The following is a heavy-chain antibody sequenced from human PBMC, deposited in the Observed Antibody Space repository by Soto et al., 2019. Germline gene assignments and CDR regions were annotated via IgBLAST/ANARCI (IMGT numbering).Heavy chain of an antibody. V-gene: IGHV3-23*01. CDR2: ISGSGGST. CDR1: EFTFSGHA. CDR3: AKGPSYSGSYYYFDY. Sequence: LPRTASEFTFSGHAISWIRQTPGKGLEWVSAISGSGGSTHYADSVKGRFTISRDNSKNTLYLQMNSLRAEDTAVYYCAKGPSYSGSYYYFDYWGQGTLVTVSS. J-gene: IGHJ4*02. D-gene: IGHD1-26*01.